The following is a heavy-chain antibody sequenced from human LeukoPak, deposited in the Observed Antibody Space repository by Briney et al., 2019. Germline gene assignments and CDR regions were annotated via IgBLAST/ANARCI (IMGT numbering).Heavy chain of an antibody. Sequence: PGGSLRLSCAASRGFTFSTNWMYWVRQAPGKGLVWVSRVNSDGSSTAYADSVKGRFTISRDNVNNILYLQMNSLRAEDTAVYYYVRNNWNSVHYGMDVWGQGTTVTVSS. CDR1: RGFTFSTNW. D-gene: IGHD1-7*01. V-gene: IGHV3-74*01. CDR2: VNSDGSST. CDR3: VRNNWNSVHYGMDV. J-gene: IGHJ6*02.